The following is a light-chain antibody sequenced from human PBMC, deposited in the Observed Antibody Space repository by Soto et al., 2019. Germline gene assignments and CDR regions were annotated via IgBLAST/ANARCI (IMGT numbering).Light chain of an antibody. CDR2: DVF. CDR3: QQRRHWPSLT. J-gene: IGKJ4*01. CDR1: QSVNNY. Sequence: EIVLTQSPATLSLSPGERATLSCRASQSVNNYLAWYQQKPGQAPRLVIYDVFNRATCTPARLSGSGSGTHFTLPISSREPEDCGVYYCQQRRHWPSLTLGGETRVEIK. V-gene: IGKV3-11*01.